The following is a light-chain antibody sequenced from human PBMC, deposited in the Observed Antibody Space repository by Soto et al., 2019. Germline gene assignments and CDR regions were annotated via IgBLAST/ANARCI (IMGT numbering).Light chain of an antibody. CDR1: SSDVGGYNY. CDR2: EVS. V-gene: IGLV2-14*01. Sequence: QSVLTQPPSVSGSPGQSITISCTGTSSDVGGYNYVSWYQQHPGKAPKLMIYEVSNRPSGVSNRSSGSKSGNTASLTISGLQAEDEADYYCSSYTSSTFYVFGTGTKVTV. J-gene: IGLJ1*01. CDR3: SSYTSSTFYV.